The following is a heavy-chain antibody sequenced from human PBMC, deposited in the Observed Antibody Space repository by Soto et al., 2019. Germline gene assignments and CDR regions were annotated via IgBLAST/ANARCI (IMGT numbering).Heavy chain of an antibody. V-gene: IGHV3-30*18. CDR1: GFTFSSYG. D-gene: IGHD3-22*01. Sequence: VGSLRLSCAASGFTFSSYGMHWVRQAPGKGLEWVAVISYDGSNKYYADSVKGRFTISRDNSKNTLYLQMNSLRAEDTAVYYCAKEKDDSSGYYPWCFDYWGQGTLVTVSS. CDR3: AKEKDDSSGYYPWCFDY. J-gene: IGHJ4*02. CDR2: ISYDGSNK.